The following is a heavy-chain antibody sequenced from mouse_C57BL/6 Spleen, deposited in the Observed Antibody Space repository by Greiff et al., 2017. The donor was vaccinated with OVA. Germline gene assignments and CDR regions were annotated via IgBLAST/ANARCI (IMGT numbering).Heavy chain of an antibody. V-gene: IGHV1-64*01. CDR1: GYTFTSYW. Sequence: QVQLQQPGAELVKPGASVKLSCKASGYTFTSYWMHWVKQRPGQGLEWIGMIHPNSGSTNYNEKFKSKATLTVDKSSSTAYMQLSSLTSEDSAVYYGARSDGYYDYFDYWGQGTTLTVSS. CDR2: IHPNSGST. D-gene: IGHD2-3*01. J-gene: IGHJ2*01. CDR3: ARSDGYYDYFDY.